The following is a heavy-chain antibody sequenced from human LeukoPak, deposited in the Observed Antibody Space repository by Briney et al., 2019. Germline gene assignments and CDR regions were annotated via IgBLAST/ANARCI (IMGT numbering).Heavy chain of an antibody. CDR1: GFTFSEYW. CDR2: INQYGSET. V-gene: IGHV3-7*01. D-gene: IGHD3-3*01. J-gene: IGHJ5*02. CDR3: ARDLFFARFDA. Sequence: GGSLRLSCVEYGFTFSEYWMSWVRQAPGKGPEWVANINQYGSETHYVDSLKGRFTISRDNAKNSLYLQMNSLRADDTAVYYCARDLFFARFDAWGQGTLVTVSS.